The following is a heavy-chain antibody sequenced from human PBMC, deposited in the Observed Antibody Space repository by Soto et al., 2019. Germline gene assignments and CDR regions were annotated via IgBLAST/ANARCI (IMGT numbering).Heavy chain of an antibody. CDR2: IYYTGST. V-gene: IGHV4-39*01. CDR3: VSGGRWETPQDY. D-gene: IGHD1-26*01. J-gene: IGHJ4*02. Sequence: QLQLQESGPGLVKPSETLSLTCTVSGASIRSSDYYWAWIRQPPGKGLEWIGSIYYTGSTYYTPSLKSRVSISADTSKNQFSLKLTSVTAADTAVYHCVSGGRWETPQDYWGQGTLLTVSS. CDR1: GASIRSSDYY.